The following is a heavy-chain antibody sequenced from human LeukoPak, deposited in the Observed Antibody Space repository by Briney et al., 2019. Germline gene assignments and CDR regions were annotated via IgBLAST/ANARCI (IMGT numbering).Heavy chain of an antibody. CDR1: GFTFSTSW. CDR3: ARDSGYNAFDI. J-gene: IGHJ3*02. D-gene: IGHD5-12*01. CDR2: INPDGSRI. Sequence: GGSLRLSCVASGFTFSTSWMTWVRQAPGKGLDWLGNINPDGSRINYVDSVKGRFTFSRDNAKNSLFLQMNSLRAEDTAVFYCARDSGYNAFDIWGQGTMVTVSS. V-gene: IGHV3-7*01.